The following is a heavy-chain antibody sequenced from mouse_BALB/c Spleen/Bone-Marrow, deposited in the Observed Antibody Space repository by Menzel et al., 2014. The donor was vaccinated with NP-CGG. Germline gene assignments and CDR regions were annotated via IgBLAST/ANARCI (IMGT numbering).Heavy chain of an antibody. CDR1: GFTFIDYY. CDR3: TRDMEGILFDS. V-gene: IGHV7-3*02. Sequence: VQLKESGGGLVQPGGSLRLSCVTSGFTFIDYYMNWVRQPPGKALEWVGFIRNKAYGYTTEYSASVKGRFTISRDNSQSILYLQMNTLRAEDSATYYCTRDMEGILFDSWGQGTTLTVSS. J-gene: IGHJ2*01. CDR2: IRNKAYGYTT.